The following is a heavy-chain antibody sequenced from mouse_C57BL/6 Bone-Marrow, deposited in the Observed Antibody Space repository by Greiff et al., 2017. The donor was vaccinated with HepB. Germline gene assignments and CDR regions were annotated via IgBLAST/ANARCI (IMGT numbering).Heavy chain of an antibody. J-gene: IGHJ1*03. D-gene: IGHD1-1*01. CDR3: ARYYYGSSQYFDV. Sequence: EVKLMESGGDLVKPGGSLKLSCAASGFTFSSYGMSWVRQTPDKRLEWVATSSSGGSYTYYPDSVKGRFTISRDNAKNTLYLQMSSLKSEDTAMYYCARYYYGSSQYFDVWGTGTTVTVSS. CDR1: GFTFSSYG. CDR2: SSSGGSYT. V-gene: IGHV5-6*01.